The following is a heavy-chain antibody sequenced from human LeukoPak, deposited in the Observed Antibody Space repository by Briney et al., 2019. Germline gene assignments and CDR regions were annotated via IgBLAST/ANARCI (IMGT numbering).Heavy chain of an antibody. J-gene: IGHJ4*02. Sequence: SETLSLTCTVSGGSISGYFWSWIRQPPGKGLEWIGYIYYSGGTDCNPSLKSRVTISVDTSKNQFSLQLSSVTAADTAVYYCARHERNGGYYDYWGQGTLVTVSS. D-gene: IGHD3-22*01. CDR1: GGSISGYF. CDR3: ARHERNGGYYDY. CDR2: IYYSGGT. V-gene: IGHV4-59*08.